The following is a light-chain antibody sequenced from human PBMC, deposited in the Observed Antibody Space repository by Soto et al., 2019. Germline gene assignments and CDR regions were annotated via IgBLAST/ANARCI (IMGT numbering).Light chain of an antibody. CDR1: SNNVGGYNY. CDR2: DVT. CDR3: CSYAATNTWM. J-gene: IGLJ3*02. V-gene: IGLV2-11*01. Sequence: QSALTQPRSVSGSPGQSVTISCTGASNNVGGYNYVSWYQHHPGKVPQLIIYDVTNRPSGVPDRFSGSKSGNTASLTISGLQVEDEADYYCCSYAATNTWMFGGGTKLTVL.